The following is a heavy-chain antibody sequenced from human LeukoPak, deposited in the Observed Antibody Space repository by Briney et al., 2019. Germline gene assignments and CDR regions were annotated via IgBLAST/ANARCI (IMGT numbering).Heavy chain of an antibody. J-gene: IGHJ6*02. CDR3: TTDEDWNYARKDV. Sequence: PGGSLRLSCAASGFSFSGYWMSWVRQVPGKGLEWVGQTVSEIDGGTTDYAAPVKGRFTISRDDSKSTLYLQMNSLKIEDTAVYYCTTDEDWNYARKDVWGQGATVIVSS. CDR1: GFSFSGYW. V-gene: IGHV3-15*04. D-gene: IGHD1-7*01. CDR2: TVSEIDGGTT.